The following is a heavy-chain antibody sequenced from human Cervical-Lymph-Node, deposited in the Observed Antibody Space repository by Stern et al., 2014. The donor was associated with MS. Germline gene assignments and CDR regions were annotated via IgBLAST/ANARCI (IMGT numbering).Heavy chain of an antibody. CDR2: IFPGGSDI. Sequence: EVQLVESGTEVKRPGESLKISCQASGYTFTSYRNGWVRQMPGKGLEWIAIIFPGGSDIRYSPSFQGQVTISADKSSSPAYLQWNNLKASDTAIYYCARQRYFDYWGQGTLVTVSS. V-gene: IGHV5-51*01. J-gene: IGHJ4*02. CDR1: GYTFTSYR. CDR3: ARQRYFDY.